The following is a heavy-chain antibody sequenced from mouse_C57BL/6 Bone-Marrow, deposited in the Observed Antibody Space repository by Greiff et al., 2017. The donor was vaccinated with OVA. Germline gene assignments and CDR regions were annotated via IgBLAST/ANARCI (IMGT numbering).Heavy chain of an antibody. CDR3: ARGYYGSSLYYAMDY. Sequence: QVQLQQSGAELVRPGTSVKLSCKASGYTFTSYWMHWVKQRPGQGLEWIGVIDPSDSYTNYNQKFKGKATLTVDTSSSTAYMQLSSLTSEDSAVYYCARGYYGSSLYYAMDYWGQGTSGTVSS. CDR1: GYTFTSYW. J-gene: IGHJ4*01. D-gene: IGHD1-1*01. V-gene: IGHV1-59*01. CDR2: IDPSDSYT.